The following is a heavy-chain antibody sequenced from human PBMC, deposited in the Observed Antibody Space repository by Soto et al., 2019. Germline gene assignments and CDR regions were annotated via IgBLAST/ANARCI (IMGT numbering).Heavy chain of an antibody. CDR3: ARGCQSDDAFDI. CDR2: IYYSGST. CDR1: GGSISSSSYY. J-gene: IGHJ3*02. V-gene: IGHV4-39*01. Sequence: QLQLQESGPGLVKPSETLSLTCTVSGGSISSSSYYWGWIRQPPGKGLEWIGSIYYSGSTYYNPSLKSRVTISVDTSKNQFSLKLSSVTAADTAVYYCARGCQSDDAFDIWGQGTMVTVSS.